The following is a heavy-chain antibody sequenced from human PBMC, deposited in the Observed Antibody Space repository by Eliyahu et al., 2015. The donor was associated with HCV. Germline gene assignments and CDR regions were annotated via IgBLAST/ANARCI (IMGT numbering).Heavy chain of an antibody. J-gene: IGHJ4*02. CDR2: ISGSGGST. D-gene: IGHD6-19*01. CDR1: GFTFSSYA. V-gene: IGHV3-23*01. Sequence: EVQLLESGGGLVQPGGSLRLSXAASGFTFSSYAMXGXRQAPGKGLEWVSAISGSGGSTYYADSVKGRFTISRDNSKNTLYLQMNSLRAEDTAVYYCAKDLIAVAGLHDYWGQGTLVTVSS. CDR3: AKDLIAVAGLHDY.